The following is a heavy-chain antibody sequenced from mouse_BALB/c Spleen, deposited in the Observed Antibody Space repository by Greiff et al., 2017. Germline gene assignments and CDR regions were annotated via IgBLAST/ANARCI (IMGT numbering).Heavy chain of an antibody. D-gene: IGHD2-10*02. CDR2: ISNGGGST. Sequence: EVHLVESGGGLVQPGGSLKLSCAASGFTFSSYTMSWVRQTPEKRLEWVAYISNGGGSTYYPDTVKGRFTISRDNAKNTLYLQMSSLKSEDTAMYYCARQGYGNYLFAYWGQGTLVTVSA. J-gene: IGHJ3*01. V-gene: IGHV5-12-2*01. CDR1: GFTFSSYT. CDR3: ARQGYGNYLFAY.